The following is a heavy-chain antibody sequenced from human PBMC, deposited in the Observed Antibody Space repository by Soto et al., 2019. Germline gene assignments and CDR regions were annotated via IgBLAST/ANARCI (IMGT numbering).Heavy chain of an antibody. V-gene: IGHV3-23*01. CDR2: ISGSGGST. D-gene: IGHD2-15*01. CDR3: AKADIVVVVAAMEIRFDP. Sequence: EVQLLESGGGLVQPGGSLRLSCAASGFTFSSYAMSWVRQAPGKGLEWVSAISGSGGSTYYADSVKGRFTISRDNSKNTLYLQMNSLRAEDTAVYYCAKADIVVVVAAMEIRFDPWGQGTLVTVSS. CDR1: GFTFSSYA. J-gene: IGHJ5*02.